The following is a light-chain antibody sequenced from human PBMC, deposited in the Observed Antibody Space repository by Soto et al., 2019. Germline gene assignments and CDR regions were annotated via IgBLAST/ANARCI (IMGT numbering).Light chain of an antibody. CDR3: QQYNNWPPWT. J-gene: IGKJ1*01. V-gene: IGKV3-15*01. CDR1: QSVSAD. Sequence: EIVMTQSPATLSVSAGERATLSCRASQSVSADLAWYQQKRGQAPRLLIYGASTRATGIPARFSGSGSGTEFTLTISSLQSEDFAVYFCQQYNNWPPWTFGQGTKVDI. CDR2: GAS.